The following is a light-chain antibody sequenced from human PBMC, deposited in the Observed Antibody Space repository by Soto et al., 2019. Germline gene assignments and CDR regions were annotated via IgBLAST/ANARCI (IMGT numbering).Light chain of an antibody. CDR3: QQHGSSPWT. Sequence: EIVLTQSPGTLSLSPGERATLSCRASQSVSSSYLVWYQQKPGQAPRLLIYGASSRATGIPDRISGSGSGTDFTLTISRVEPEDFAVYYCQQHGSSPWTFGQGTKL. CDR1: QSVSSSY. J-gene: IGKJ2*02. V-gene: IGKV3-20*01. CDR2: GAS.